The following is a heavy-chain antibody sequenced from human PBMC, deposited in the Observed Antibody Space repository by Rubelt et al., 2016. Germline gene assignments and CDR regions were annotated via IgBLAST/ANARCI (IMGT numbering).Heavy chain of an antibody. CDR1: GGSISSSSYY. Sequence: QLQLQESGPGLVKPSETLSLTCTVSGGSISSSSYYWGWIRQPPGKGLEWIGSIYYSGSTYYNPSLKSRVTISVDTSKNQFSLKLSSVTAADTAVYYWARDPRAGTTSFDYWGQGTLVTVSS. J-gene: IGHJ4*02. CDR3: ARDPRAGTTSFDY. D-gene: IGHD1-7*01. V-gene: IGHV4-39*07. CDR2: IYYSGST.